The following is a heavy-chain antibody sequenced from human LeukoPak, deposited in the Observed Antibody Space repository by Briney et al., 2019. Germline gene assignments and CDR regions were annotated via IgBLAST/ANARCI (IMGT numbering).Heavy chain of an antibody. V-gene: IGHV3-21*01. Sequence: GRSLRLSCAASGFTFSSYSMNWVRQAPGKGLEWVSSISSSSSYIYYADSVKGRFTISRDNAKNSLYLQMNSLRAEDTAVYYCARAFGYSGYGGFDPWGQGTLVTVSS. J-gene: IGHJ5*02. CDR3: ARAFGYSGYGGFDP. D-gene: IGHD5-12*01. CDR2: ISSSSSYI. CDR1: GFTFSSYS.